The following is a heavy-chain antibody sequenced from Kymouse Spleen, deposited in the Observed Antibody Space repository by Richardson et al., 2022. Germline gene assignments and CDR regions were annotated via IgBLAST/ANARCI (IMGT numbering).Heavy chain of an antibody. CDR2: ISWNSGSI. V-gene: IGHV3-9*01. CDR3: AKGHSSGWFDY. J-gene: IGHJ4*02. Sequence: EVQLVESGGGLVQPGRSLRLSCAASGFTFDDYAMHWVRQAPGKGLEWVSGISWNSGSIGYADSVKGRFTISRDNAKNSLYLQMNSLRAEDTALYYCAKGHSSGWFDYWGQGTLVTVSS. D-gene: IGHD6-19*01. CDR1: GFTFDDYA.